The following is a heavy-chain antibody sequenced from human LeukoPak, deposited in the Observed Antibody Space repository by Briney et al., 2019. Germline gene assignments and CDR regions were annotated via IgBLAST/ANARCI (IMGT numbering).Heavy chain of an antibody. CDR1: GLTFSDYY. V-gene: IGHV3-11*04. J-gene: IGHJ4*02. CDR3: ARGAYDSSGYYPQDY. D-gene: IGHD3-22*01. CDR2: ISSSGSTI. Sequence: GGSLRLSCAASGLTFSDYYMSWIRQAPGKGLEWVSYISSSGSTIYYADSVKGRFTISRDNAKNSLYLQMNSLRAEDTAVYYCARGAYDSSGYYPQDYWGQGTLVTVSS.